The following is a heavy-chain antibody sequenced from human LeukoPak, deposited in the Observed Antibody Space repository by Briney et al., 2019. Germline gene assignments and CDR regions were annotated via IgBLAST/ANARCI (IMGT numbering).Heavy chain of an antibody. CDR2: IKQEGSEK. Sequence: GGSLRLSCAASGFSFHSYWMSWVRQAPGKGLEWVANIKQEGSEKFYVDSVKGRFTISRDNAKNSLYLQMNSLRAEDTGRYYCARENRDGYNPYNWFDPWGQGTLVTVSS. CDR1: GFSFHSYW. J-gene: IGHJ5*02. V-gene: IGHV3-7*01. CDR3: ARENRDGYNPYNWFDP. D-gene: IGHD5-12*01.